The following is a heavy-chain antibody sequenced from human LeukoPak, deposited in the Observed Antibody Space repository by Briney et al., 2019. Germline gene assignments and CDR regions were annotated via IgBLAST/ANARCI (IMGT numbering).Heavy chain of an antibody. CDR2: IYYSGST. D-gene: IGHD6-13*01. V-gene: IGHV4-4*02. CDR3: ARGRSSWYLWFDP. J-gene: IGHJ5*02. CDR1: GGSISSSNW. Sequence: SETLSLTCAVSGGSISSSNWWSWVRQPPGKGLEWIGYIYYSGSTNYNPSLKSRVTISVDTSKNEFSLKLSSVTAADTAVYYCARGRSSWYLWFDPWGQGTLVTVSS.